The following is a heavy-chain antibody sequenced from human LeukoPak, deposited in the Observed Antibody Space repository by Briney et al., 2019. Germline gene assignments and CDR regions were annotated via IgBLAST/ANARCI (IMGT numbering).Heavy chain of an antibody. V-gene: IGHV4-38-2*01. CDR1: GFTFSNAW. D-gene: IGHD3-9*01. Sequence: PGGSLRLSCAASGFTFSNAWMSWVRQAPGKGLEWIGSIYHSGSTYYNPSLKSRVTISVDTSKNQFSLKLSSVAAADTAVYYCARLSLTGSVDYWGQGTLVTVSS. CDR3: ARLSLTGSVDY. J-gene: IGHJ4*02. CDR2: IYHSGST.